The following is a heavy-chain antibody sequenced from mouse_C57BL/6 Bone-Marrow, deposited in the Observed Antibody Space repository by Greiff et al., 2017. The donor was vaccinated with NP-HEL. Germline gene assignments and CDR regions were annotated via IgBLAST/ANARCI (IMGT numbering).Heavy chain of an antibody. V-gene: IGHV1-15*01. CDR2: IDPETGGT. Sequence: QVQLKQSGAELVRPGASVTLSCKASGYTFTDYEMHWVKQTPVHGLEWIGAIDPETGGTAYNQKFKGKAILTADKSSSTAYMELRSLTSEDSAVYYCTRGELLSAWFAYWGQGTLVTVSA. CDR3: TRGELLSAWFAY. J-gene: IGHJ3*01. D-gene: IGHD1-1*01. CDR1: GYTFTDYE.